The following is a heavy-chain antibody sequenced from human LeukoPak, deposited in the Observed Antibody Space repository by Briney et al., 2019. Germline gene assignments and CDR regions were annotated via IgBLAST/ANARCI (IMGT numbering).Heavy chain of an antibody. CDR2: ISGSGGST. J-gene: IGHJ4*02. D-gene: IGHD4-11*01. V-gene: IGHV3-23*01. CDR1: GFTFSSYA. Sequence: GGSLRLSCAASGFTFSSYAMSWVRQAPGNGLEWVSAISGSGGSTYYADSVKGRFTISRDNSKNTLYLQMNSLRAEDTAVYYCARGMTNPFDYWGQGTLVTVSS. CDR3: ARGMTNPFDY.